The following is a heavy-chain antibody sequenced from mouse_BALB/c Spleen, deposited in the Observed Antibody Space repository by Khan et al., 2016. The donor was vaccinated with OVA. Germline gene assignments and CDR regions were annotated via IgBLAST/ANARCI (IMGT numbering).Heavy chain of an antibody. CDR1: GYTFTDYV. Sequence: QMQLEESGPELVKPGASVKMSCKASGYTFTDYVINWVKQRTGQGLEWIGDIYPGSGSTYYNEKFKGKAKLTADKSSNTAYMQLSSLTFEDSAVYFCGRGGYSVFAYWGQGTLVTVSA. J-gene: IGHJ3*01. D-gene: IGHD1-1*01. V-gene: IGHV1-77*01. CDR3: GRGGYSVFAY. CDR2: IYPGSGST.